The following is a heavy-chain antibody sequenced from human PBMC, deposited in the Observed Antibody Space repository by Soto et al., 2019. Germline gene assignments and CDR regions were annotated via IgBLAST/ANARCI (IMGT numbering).Heavy chain of an antibody. V-gene: IGHV4-34*01. Sequence: SETLYLTCTVYGGSFMVYYWSWIRRPAGKGLEWIGEINHSGSTNYNPSLKSRVTISVDTSKNQFSLKLSSVTAADTAVYYCARGPSLRFLEWLFFDYWGQGTLVTVSS. CDR3: ARGPSLRFLEWLFFDY. D-gene: IGHD3-3*01. J-gene: IGHJ4*02. CDR2: INHSGST. CDR1: GGSFMVYY.